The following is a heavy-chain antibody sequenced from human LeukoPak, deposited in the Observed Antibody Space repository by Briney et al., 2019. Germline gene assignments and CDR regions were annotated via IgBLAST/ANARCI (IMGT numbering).Heavy chain of an antibody. J-gene: IGHJ4*02. D-gene: IGHD1-26*01. CDR2: IKSKRDGETT. CDR3: TSLVGSSTY. V-gene: IGHV3-15*01. CDR1: GFNFQYAW. Sequence: AGGSLRLSCAGSGFNFQYAWMTWVRQAPGKGLEWVGRIKSKRDGETTDYAALVKSRFSISRDDSKNTVYLQMNSVRTEDTAVYYCTSLVGSSTYWGQGTLVTVSS.